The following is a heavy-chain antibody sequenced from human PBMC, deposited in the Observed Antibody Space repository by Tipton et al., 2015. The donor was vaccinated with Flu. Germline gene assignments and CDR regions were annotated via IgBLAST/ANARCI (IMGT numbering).Heavy chain of an antibody. CDR2: VYASGST. J-gene: IGHJ4*02. CDR1: GGSTSSFY. V-gene: IGHV4-4*07. CDR3: ARGSGSGTYVIFYF. D-gene: IGHD3-10*01. Sequence: TLSLTCTASGGSTSSFYWSWIRQPAGKGLEWIGRVYASGSTKYNPSLKSRVTMSVDTSKNEFSLKLSSVTAADTAVYYCARGSGSGTYVIFYFWGQGTLVTVSS.